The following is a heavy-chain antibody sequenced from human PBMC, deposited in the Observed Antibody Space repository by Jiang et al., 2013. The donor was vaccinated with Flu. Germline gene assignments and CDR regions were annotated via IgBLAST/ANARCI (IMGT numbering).Heavy chain of an antibody. CDR1: GYSFTGYD. Sequence: GAEVKKPGASVKVSCKASGYSFTGYDMHWVRQAPGQGLEWMGWINPNSGGTNYAQKFQGRVTMTRDTSISTAYMELSSLRSDDTAVYYCARVRRDGYNWGFDQWGQGTLVTVSS. CDR3: ARVRRDGYNWGFDQ. J-gene: IGHJ4*02. V-gene: IGHV1-2*02. CDR2: INPNSGGT. D-gene: IGHD5-24*01.